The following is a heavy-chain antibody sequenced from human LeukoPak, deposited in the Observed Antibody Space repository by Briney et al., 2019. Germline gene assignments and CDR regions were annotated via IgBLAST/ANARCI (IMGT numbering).Heavy chain of an antibody. CDR2: ISAYNGNT. J-gene: IGHJ4*02. CDR1: GYTFTSYG. CDR3: ARDLEDTYDYVWGSPSSGSDY. Sequence: ASVKVSRKASGYTFTSYGISWVRQAPGRGLEWMGWISAYNGNTNYAQKLQGRVTMTTDTSTSTAYMELRSLRSDDTAVYYCARDLEDTYDYVWGSPSSGSDYWGQGTLVTVSS. V-gene: IGHV1-18*01. D-gene: IGHD3-16*01.